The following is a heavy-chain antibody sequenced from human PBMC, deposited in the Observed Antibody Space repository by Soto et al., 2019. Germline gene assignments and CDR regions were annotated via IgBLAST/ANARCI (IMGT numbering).Heavy chain of an antibody. D-gene: IGHD5-12*01. CDR3: AREGSGYNF. V-gene: IGHV1-69*13. CDR1: GGSFSNFG. J-gene: IGHJ4*02. Sequence: GDSVKVYCNASGGSFSNFGISWVRQAPGQGFEWMGGIVPVFGRPNYAQRFRGRLTITADESTSTGYMELISLRSDDTAVYYCAREGSGYNFWGQGTQVTVSS. CDR2: IVPVFGRP.